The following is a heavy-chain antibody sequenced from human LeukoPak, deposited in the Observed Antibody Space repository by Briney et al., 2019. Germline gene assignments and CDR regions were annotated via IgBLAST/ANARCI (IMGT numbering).Heavy chain of an antibody. CDR3: ARAITFGGVIATNWFDP. J-gene: IGHJ5*02. V-gene: IGHV4-30-2*01. Sequence: SETLSLTCAVSGGSISSGGYSWSWIRQPPGKGLEWIGYIYHNGSTYYNPSLKSRVTISVDRSKNQFSLKLSSVTAADTAVYYCARAITFGGVIATNWFDPWGQGTLVTVSS. D-gene: IGHD3-16*02. CDR2: IYHNGST. CDR1: GGSISSGGYS.